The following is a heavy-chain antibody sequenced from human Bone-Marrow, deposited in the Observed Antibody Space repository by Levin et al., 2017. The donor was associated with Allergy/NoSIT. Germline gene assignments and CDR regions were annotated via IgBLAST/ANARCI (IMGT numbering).Heavy chain of an antibody. V-gene: IGHV3-66*01. CDR2: IYSGGNS. D-gene: IGHD6-13*01. J-gene: IGHJ4*02. CDR1: GLTVSSNY. Sequence: SCAASGLTVSSNYMTWVRQAPGRGLELVSAIYSGGNSFSADSVTGRFTISRDNSKSTLYLQMNSLRVEDTAVYYCASRPGTAAGPLDYWGQGTLVTVSS. CDR3: ASRPGTAAGPLDY.